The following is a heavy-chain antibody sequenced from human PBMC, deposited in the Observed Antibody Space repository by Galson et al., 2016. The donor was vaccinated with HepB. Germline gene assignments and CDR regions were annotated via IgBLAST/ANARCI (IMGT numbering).Heavy chain of an antibody. J-gene: IGHJ6*02. CDR1: GFTFGTYG. CDR2: IWFDGANK. D-gene: IGHD3-3*01. CDR3: ARDLWDRTTFGVVQYYYYGMDV. V-gene: IGHV3-33*01. Sequence: SLRLSCAASGFTFGTYGLHWVRQAPVKGLEWVAVIWFDGANKFYGDSVKGLFTVSRDNSNNKLYLHMNSMRAEDTAVYYCARDLWDRTTFGVVQYYYYGMDVWGQGTTVTVSS.